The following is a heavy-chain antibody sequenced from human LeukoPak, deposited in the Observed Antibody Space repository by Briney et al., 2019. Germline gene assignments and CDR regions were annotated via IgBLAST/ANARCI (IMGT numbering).Heavy chain of an antibody. CDR1: GFTFSSYA. V-gene: IGHV3-23*01. Sequence: GGSLRLSCAASGFTFSSYAMSWVRQAPGKGLEWASAISGSGGSTYYADSVKGRFTISRDNSKNTLYLQMNSLRAEDTAVYYCAKGGYYYDSSGYPSDYWGQGTLVTVSS. CDR3: AKGGYYYDSSGYPSDY. J-gene: IGHJ4*02. D-gene: IGHD3-22*01. CDR2: ISGSGGST.